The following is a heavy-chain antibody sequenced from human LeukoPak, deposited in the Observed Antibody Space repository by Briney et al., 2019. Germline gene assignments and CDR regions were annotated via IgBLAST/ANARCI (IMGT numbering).Heavy chain of an antibody. Sequence: GGSLRLSCAASGFTFSSYGMHWVRQAPGKGLEWVAVIWYDGSNKYYADSVKGRFTISRDNSKNTLYLQMNSLRAEDTAVYYCASASGHYYDSSGYFNFDYWGQGTLVTVSS. CDR1: GFTFSSYG. CDR2: IWYDGSNK. V-gene: IGHV3-33*01. D-gene: IGHD3-22*01. CDR3: ASASGHYYDSSGYFNFDY. J-gene: IGHJ4*02.